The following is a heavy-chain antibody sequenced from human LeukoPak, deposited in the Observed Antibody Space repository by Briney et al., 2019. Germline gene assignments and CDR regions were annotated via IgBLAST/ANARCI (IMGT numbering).Heavy chain of an antibody. CDR1: GFTFDDYA. V-gene: IGHV3-9*01. CDR2: ISWNSGSI. J-gene: IGHJ6*03. D-gene: IGHD2-2*01. Sequence: SLRLSCAASGFTFDDYAMHWVRQAPGKGLEWVSGISWNSGSIGYADSVKGRFTISRDNAKNSLYLQMNSLRAEDTAVYYCARRGYQLLTRVRYYYYYMDVWGKGTTVTVSS. CDR3: ARRGYQLLTRVRYYYYYMDV.